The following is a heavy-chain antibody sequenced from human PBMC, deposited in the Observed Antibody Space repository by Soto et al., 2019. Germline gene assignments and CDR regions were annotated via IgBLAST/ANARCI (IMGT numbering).Heavy chain of an antibody. D-gene: IGHD2-15*01. CDR3: AIGRYGYCSGGSCFPLSY. J-gene: IGHJ4*02. CDR2: ISAYNGNT. CDR1: GYTFTSYG. V-gene: IGHV1-18*01. Sequence: GASVKVSCKASGYTFTSYGISWVRQAPGQGLEWMGWISAYNGNTNYAQKLQGRVTMTTDTSTSTAYMELRSLRSDDTAVYYCAIGRYGYCSGGSCFPLSYWGQGTLVTVSS.